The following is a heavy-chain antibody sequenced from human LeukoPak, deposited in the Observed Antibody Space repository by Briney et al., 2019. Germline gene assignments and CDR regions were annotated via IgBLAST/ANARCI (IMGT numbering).Heavy chain of an antibody. V-gene: IGHV4-59*01. Sequence: SETLSLTCTVSGGSISSYYWSWIRQPPGKGLEWIGYIYYSGSTNYNPSLKSRVTISVDTSKNQFSLKLSSVTAANTAVYSCARGVPGYSSGWYSDYWGQGTLVTVSS. D-gene: IGHD6-19*01. J-gene: IGHJ4*02. CDR3: ARGVPGYSSGWYSDY. CDR2: IYYSGST. CDR1: GGSISSYY.